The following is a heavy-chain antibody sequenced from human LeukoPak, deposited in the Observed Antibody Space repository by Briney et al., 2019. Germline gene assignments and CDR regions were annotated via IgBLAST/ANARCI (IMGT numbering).Heavy chain of an antibody. D-gene: IGHD3-22*01. V-gene: IGHV3-21*04. CDR3: ARDMSSGYYRGDAFDI. Sequence: GGSLRLSCAASGFTFSSYSMNWVRQAPGKGLEWVSSISSSSSYIYYADSVKGRFTISRDNAKNSLYLQMNSLRAEDTAVYYCARDMSSGYYRGDAFDIWGQGTMVTVSS. CDR2: ISSSSSYI. CDR1: GFTFSSYS. J-gene: IGHJ3*02.